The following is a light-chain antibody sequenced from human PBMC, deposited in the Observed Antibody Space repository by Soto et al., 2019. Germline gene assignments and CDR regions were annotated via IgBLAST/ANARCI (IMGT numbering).Light chain of an antibody. J-gene: IGKJ2*01. CDR1: ENIFTW. Sequence: DIQMTQSPSTLSASVGDRVTITCRASENIFTWLAWYQQQAGKAPKLLISKASTLESGVPSRFSGSGSGTQFTLTISILQPDDFASYYCQQDQSGFTFGLGTTLEIK. CDR2: KAS. CDR3: QQDQSGFT. V-gene: IGKV1-5*03.